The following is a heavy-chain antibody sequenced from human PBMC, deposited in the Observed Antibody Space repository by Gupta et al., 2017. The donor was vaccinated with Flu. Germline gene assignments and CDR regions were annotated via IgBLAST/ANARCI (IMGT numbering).Heavy chain of an antibody. CDR2: INYSGRP. CDR1: SSSYH. Sequence: SSSYHWGWLRQPPGKWLEWMGSINYSGRPYYNSSLKSRVSTSVDTSKNQFSLKLSSVTAADTAVYYCARQYPDWGQGTLVTVSS. J-gene: IGHJ4*02. CDR3: ARQYPD. V-gene: IGHV4-39*01. D-gene: IGHD2-2*02.